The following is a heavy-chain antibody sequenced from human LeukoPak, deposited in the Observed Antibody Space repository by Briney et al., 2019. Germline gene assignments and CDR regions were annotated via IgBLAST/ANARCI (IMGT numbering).Heavy chain of an antibody. CDR1: GFTFSSYA. CDR3: ARVGYYSSGPFSYFDY. D-gene: IGHD3-10*01. J-gene: IGHJ4*02. Sequence: GGSLRLSCAASGFTFSSYAMTWVRQAPGKGLEWVSTILPGGGDTYYADSVKGRFTISRDTSKNTLYLQMITLRVEDTAVYYCARVGYYSSGPFSYFDYWGQGTLVTVSS. CDR2: ILPGGGDT. V-gene: IGHV3-23*01.